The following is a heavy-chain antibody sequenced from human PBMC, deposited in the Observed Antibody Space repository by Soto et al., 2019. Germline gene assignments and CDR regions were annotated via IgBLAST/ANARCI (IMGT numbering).Heavy chain of an antibody. CDR1: GFTFSSYG. CDR3: ARERRNYGMDV. CDR2: IWYDGSNK. J-gene: IGHJ6*02. Sequence: QVQLVESGGGVVQPGRSLRLSCAASGFTFSSYGMHWVRQAPGKGLEWVAVIWYDGSNKYYADSVKGRFTISRDNSKNTLYLQMNSLRAEDTAVYYCARERRNYGMDVWGQGTTVTVSS. V-gene: IGHV3-33*01.